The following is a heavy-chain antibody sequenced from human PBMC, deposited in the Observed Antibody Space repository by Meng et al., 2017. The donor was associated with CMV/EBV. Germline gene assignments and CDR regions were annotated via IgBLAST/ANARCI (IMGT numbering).Heavy chain of an antibody. Sequence: ASVKVSCKASGYTFTGYYMHWVRQAPGRGLEWMGWINPNSGGTNYAQKFQGRVTMTRDTSISTAYMELSRLRSDDTAVYYCARDLHDCSSTSCYRYYYYYYGMDVWGQGTTVTVSS. CDR2: INPNSGGT. D-gene: IGHD2-2*01. J-gene: IGHJ6*02. V-gene: IGHV1-2*02. CDR3: ARDLHDCSSTSCYRYYYYYYGMDV. CDR1: GYTFTGYY.